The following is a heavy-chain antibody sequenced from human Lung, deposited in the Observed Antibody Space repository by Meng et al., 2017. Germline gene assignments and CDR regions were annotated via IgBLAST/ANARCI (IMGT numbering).Heavy chain of an antibody. D-gene: IGHD6-13*01. CDR3: ARDEDISAAGKLFGDY. V-gene: IGHV1-2*06. CDR2: IDPNNDHT. Sequence: QGHWVNLWPWVTKLRASVKRSCKPAGYTFAASWIHWWRQAPGQGLEWMGRIDPNNDHTQYAQNFQGRVTMTSDTSISTVYMELNGLRSDDTAVYYCARDEDISAAGKLFGDYWGQGTLVTVSS. CDR1: GYTFAASW. J-gene: IGHJ4*02.